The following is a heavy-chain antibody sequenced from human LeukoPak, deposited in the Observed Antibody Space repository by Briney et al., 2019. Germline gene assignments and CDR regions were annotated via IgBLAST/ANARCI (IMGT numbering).Heavy chain of an antibody. J-gene: IGHJ4*02. Sequence: SQTLSLTCTVSGDSISSDTYYWSWIRQPPGKGLEWIGYIYYTGSTEYHPSLKSRVTISLDTSKNQFSLKLTSVTAADTAVYYCARVYQSAEYYFDYWGQGNLVSVSS. CDR1: GDSISSDTYY. V-gene: IGHV4-61*01. CDR3: ARVYQSAEYYFDY. CDR2: IYYTGST. D-gene: IGHD2-2*01.